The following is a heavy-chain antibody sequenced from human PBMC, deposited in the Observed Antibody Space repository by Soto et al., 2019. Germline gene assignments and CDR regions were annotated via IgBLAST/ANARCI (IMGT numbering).Heavy chain of an antibody. Sequence: ASVKVSCKASGGTFSSYAISWVRQAPGQGLEWMGGIIPIFGTANYAQKLQGRVTMTADESTSTAYMELRSLRSDDTAVYYCARDQDISLFLDYYYYGMDVWGQGTTVTVSS. J-gene: IGHJ6*02. CDR2: IIPIFGTA. CDR1: GGTFSSYA. D-gene: IGHD2-15*01. V-gene: IGHV1-69*13. CDR3: ARDQDISLFLDYYYYGMDV.